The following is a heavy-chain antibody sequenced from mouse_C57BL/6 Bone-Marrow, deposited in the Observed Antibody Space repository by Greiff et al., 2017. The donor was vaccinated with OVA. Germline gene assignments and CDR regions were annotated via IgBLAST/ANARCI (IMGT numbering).Heavy chain of an antibody. V-gene: IGHV5-17*01. D-gene: IGHD2-5*01. CDR1: GFTFSDYG. CDR3: ARDSNYDY. J-gene: IGHJ2*01. CDR2: ISSGSSTI. Sequence: EVMLVESGGGLVKPGGSLKLSCAASGFTFSDYGMHWVRQAPETGLEWVAYISSGSSTIYYADTVKGRFTISRDNAKNNLFLQMTSLRSEDTAMYYCARDSNYDYWGQGTTLTVSS.